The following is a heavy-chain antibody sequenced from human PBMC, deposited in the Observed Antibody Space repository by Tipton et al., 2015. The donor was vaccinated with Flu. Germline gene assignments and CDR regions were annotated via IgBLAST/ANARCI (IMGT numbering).Heavy chain of an antibody. CDR3: ARGGTNYYDILTGEGWYFDY. D-gene: IGHD3-9*01. Sequence: TLSLTCTVSGGSISSYYWSWIRQPAGKGLEWIGRIYTSGSTNYNPSLKSRVTMSVDTSKNQFSLKLSSVTAADTAVYYCARGGTNYYDILTGEGWYFDYWGQGPLVTVSS. V-gene: IGHV4-4*07. CDR1: GGSISSYY. J-gene: IGHJ4*02. CDR2: IYTSGST.